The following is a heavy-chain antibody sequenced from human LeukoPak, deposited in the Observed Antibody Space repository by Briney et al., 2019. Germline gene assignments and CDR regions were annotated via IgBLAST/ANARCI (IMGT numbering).Heavy chain of an antibody. Sequence: SETLSLTCTVSGGSISSFFWSWIRQPPGKGLEWIGYIYYSGITKYNPSLKSRVTISVDTSENQFSLKLSSVTAADTAVYYCARTNYYGSGSYYPDLWGQGTLVTVSS. V-gene: IGHV4-59*08. CDR1: GGSISSFF. D-gene: IGHD3-10*01. J-gene: IGHJ5*02. CDR2: IYYSGIT. CDR3: ARTNYYGSGSYYPDL.